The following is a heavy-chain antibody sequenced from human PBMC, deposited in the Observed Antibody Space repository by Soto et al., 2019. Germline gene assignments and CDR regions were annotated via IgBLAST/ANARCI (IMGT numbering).Heavy chain of an antibody. V-gene: IGHV4-59*08. D-gene: IGHD2-21*02. CDR2: IYYSGST. J-gene: IGHJ4*02. Sequence: SETLSLTCTVSGGPISSYYWSWIRQPPGKGLEWIGYIYYSGSTNYNPSLKSRVTISVDTSKNQFSLKLSSVTAADTAVYYCARTCEDCAFDYWGQGTLVTVSS. CDR3: ARTCEDCAFDY. CDR1: GGPISSYY.